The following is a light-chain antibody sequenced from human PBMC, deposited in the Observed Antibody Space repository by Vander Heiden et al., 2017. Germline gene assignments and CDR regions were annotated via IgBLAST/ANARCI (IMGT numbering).Light chain of an antibody. J-gene: IGLJ2*01. V-gene: IGLV8-61*01. Sequence: QTVVTQEPSFSVSPGGTVTLTCGLNSGSVSTSYYPSWYQQTPGQAPRTLISNTDTRSSGVPDRFSGSILGNKAALNITGAQADDESDYYCLLYMGGGIVQFGGGTKLTVL. CDR3: LLYMGGGIVQ. CDR2: NTD. CDR1: SGSVSTSYY.